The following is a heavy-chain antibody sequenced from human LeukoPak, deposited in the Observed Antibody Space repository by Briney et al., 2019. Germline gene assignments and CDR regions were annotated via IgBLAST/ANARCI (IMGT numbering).Heavy chain of an antibody. CDR1: GGSISSSNW. D-gene: IGHD3-22*01. CDR2: IYHSGRT. CDR3: ARGYYYDSSGYYYEGISDALDI. J-gene: IGHJ3*02. Sequence: SGTLSLTCAVSGGSISSSNWWSWVRQPPGKGLEWIGEIYHSGRTNYNPSLKSRVTISVDRSKNQFSLKLSSVTAADTAVYYCARGYYYDSSGYYYEGISDALDIWGRGTMVTVSS. V-gene: IGHV4-4*02.